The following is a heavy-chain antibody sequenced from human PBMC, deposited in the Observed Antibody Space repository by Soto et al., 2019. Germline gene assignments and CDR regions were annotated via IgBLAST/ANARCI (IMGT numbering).Heavy chain of an antibody. CDR3: ARVRGGGSEYFFDY. J-gene: IGHJ4*02. CDR1: GYTFTRYN. D-gene: IGHD2-15*01. CDR2: INPSGGTT. V-gene: IGHV1-46*01. Sequence: QVQLVQSGAEVKKPGASVKVSCKASGYTFTRYNVHWVRQAPGQGLEWMAIINPSGGTTYYVQKFEGRVTLTTDTSTSTVYMELSSLRSDDTAVYYCARVRGGGSEYFFDYWGQGTRVTVSS.